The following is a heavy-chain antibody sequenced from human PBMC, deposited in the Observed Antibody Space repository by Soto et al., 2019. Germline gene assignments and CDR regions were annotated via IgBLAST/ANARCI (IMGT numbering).Heavy chain of an antibody. CDR1: GFTFSSYG. CDR2: ISYDGSNK. D-gene: IGHD1-7*01. V-gene: IGHV3-30*03. CDR3: ARERRDPGTTIWFDP. J-gene: IGHJ5*02. Sequence: PGGSLRLSCAASGFTFSSYGMHWVRQAPGKGLEWVAVISYDGSNKYYADSVKGRFTISRDNSKNTLYLQMNSLRAEDTAVYYCARERRDPGTTIWFDPWGQGTLVTVSS.